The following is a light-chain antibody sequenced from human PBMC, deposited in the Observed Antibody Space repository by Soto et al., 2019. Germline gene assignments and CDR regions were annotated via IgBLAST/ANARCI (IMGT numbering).Light chain of an antibody. Sequence: QSALTQPASVSGSPGQSITISSTGTSTDVGRYKYVSWYQQHPGKVPKLIIYEVSNRPSGVSSRFSGSKSGNTASLTISGLQAEDEAHYFCSSYTASSARVFGGGTKLTVL. J-gene: IGLJ3*02. CDR3: SSYTASSARV. V-gene: IGLV2-14*01. CDR1: STDVGRYKY. CDR2: EVS.